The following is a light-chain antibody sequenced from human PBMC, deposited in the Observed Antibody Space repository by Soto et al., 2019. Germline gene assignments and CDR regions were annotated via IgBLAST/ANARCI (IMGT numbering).Light chain of an antibody. Sequence: QSVLTQPPSASGTPGQRVTISCSGSSSNIGSNTVNWYQQLPATAPKLLIYSNNQRPSGVPDRFSGSKSGTSASLAISGLQSEDEADYYCAAWDDSLNGAVFGGGTQLTVL. CDR1: SSNIGSNT. CDR3: AAWDDSLNGAV. V-gene: IGLV1-44*01. J-gene: IGLJ7*01. CDR2: SNN.